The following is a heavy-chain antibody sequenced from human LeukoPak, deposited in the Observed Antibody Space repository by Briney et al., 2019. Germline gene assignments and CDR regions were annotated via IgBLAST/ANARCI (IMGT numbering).Heavy chain of an antibody. D-gene: IGHD3-22*01. CDR2: IAGSDSTI. CDR3: TTLGYHLDS. J-gene: IGHJ4*02. V-gene: IGHV3-48*03. Sequence: PGGSLRLSCAASGFDFGAYEMNWVRQAPGKGLEWVAYIAGSDSTIYYPDSVRGRFTISRDNAKKSLYLQMNSLRAEDTALYYCTTLGYHLDSWGQGTLVTVSS. CDR1: GFDFGAYE.